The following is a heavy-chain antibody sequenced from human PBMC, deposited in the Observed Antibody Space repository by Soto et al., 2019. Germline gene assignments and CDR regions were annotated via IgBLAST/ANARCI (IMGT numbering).Heavy chain of an antibody. CDR1: GFTFSDYY. CDR3: ARDVFLCDGCRCYGVPLYV. J-gene: IGHJ6*04. D-gene: IGHD2-15*01. Sequence: PGGSLRLSCAASGFTFSDYYMSWIRQAPGKGLEWVSYISSSGSTIYYADSVKGRFTISRDNAKNSLYLQMNSLRAEDTAVYYCARDVFLCDGCRCYGVPLYVWGKGTSVTGSS. CDR2: ISSSGSTI. V-gene: IGHV3-11*01.